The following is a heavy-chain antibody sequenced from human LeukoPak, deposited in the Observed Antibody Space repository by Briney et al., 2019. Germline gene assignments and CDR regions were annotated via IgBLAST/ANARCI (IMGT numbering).Heavy chain of an antibody. J-gene: IGHJ3*02. CDR2: ISGSGGST. CDR3: ARRTSGAFAI. V-gene: IGHV3-23*01. CDR1: GFTFSSYA. Sequence: GGSLRLSCAASGFTFSSYAMSWVRQAPGKGLEWVSAISGSGGSTYYADSVKGRFTISRDNSKSTLYLQMNSLRAEDTAVYHCARRTSGAFAIWGQGTKVTVSS.